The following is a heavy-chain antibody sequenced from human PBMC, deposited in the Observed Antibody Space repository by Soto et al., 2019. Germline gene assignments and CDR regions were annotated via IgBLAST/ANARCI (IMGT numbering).Heavy chain of an antibody. J-gene: IGHJ4*02. CDR2: TYYRSKWYS. D-gene: IGHD3-9*01. CDR3: ARLIGNSWLDY. V-gene: IGHV6-1*01. CDR1: VDTVSSDSVV. Sequence: SQTLSLTCAISVDTVSSDSVVSNSIRQSPSGGLEWLGRTYYRSKWYSEYAISVQSRITVNADTSQNQVSLQLDSVTPDDTAAYYCARLIGNSWLDYWGEGTLVTVSS.